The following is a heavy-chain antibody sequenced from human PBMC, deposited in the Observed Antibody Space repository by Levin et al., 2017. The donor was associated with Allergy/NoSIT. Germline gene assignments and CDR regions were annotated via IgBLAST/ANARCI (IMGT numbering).Heavy chain of an antibody. CDR1: FFPFLLSS. CDR3: VKEGPGRDFDY. V-gene: IGHV3-30*18. CDR2: ISFDGSEK. J-gene: IGHJ4*02. Sequence: GVSLLLSFSSSFFPFLLSSLPFFLPSPFPFLSFVAFISFDGSEKSHADSVKGRFTISRDDSKNTLYLQMSSLRPEDTAAYYCVKEGPGRDFDYWGQGALVAVSS. D-gene: IGHD1-14*01.